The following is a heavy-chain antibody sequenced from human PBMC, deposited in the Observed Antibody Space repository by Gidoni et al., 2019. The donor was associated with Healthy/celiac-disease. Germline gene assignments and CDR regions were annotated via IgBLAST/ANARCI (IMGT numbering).Heavy chain of an antibody. CDR3: ARTGCSGGSCYSDYYYGMDV. V-gene: IGHV4-39*01. J-gene: IGHJ6*02. CDR1: GGSISSSSYY. D-gene: IGHD2-15*01. Sequence: QLQLQESGPGLVKPSETLSLTCTVSGGSISSSSYYWGWIRQPPGKGLEWIGSIYYSGSTYYNPSLKSRVTISVDTSKNQFSLKLSSVTAADTAVYYCARTGCSGGSCYSDYYYGMDVWGQGTTVTVSS. CDR2: IYYSGST.